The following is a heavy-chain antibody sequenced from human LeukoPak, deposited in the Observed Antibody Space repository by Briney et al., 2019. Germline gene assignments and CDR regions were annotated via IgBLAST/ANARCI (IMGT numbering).Heavy chain of an antibody. J-gene: IGHJ4*02. D-gene: IGHD6-13*01. CDR3: ARESRIAALGRFDY. V-gene: IGHV3-48*03. CDR2: ISSSGSTI. Sequence: GGSLRLSCAASGFTFSSYEMNWVRQAPGKGLEWVSYISSSGSTIYYADSVKGRFTISRDNAKNSLYLQVNSLRAEDTAVYYCARESRIAALGRFDYWGQGTLVTVSS. CDR1: GFTFSSYE.